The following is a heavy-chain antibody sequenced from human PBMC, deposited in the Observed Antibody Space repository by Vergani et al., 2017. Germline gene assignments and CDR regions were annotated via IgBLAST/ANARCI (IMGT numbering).Heavy chain of an antibody. J-gene: IGHJ6*03. V-gene: IGHV1-69*01. Sequence: QVQLVQSGAEVKKPGSSVKVSCKASGGIFSSYAISWVRQAPGQGLEWMGGIIPIFGTANYAQKFQGRVTITADDSTSTAYMELSSLRSEDTAVYYCARSPSNXHCSGGSCYSYYYYMDVWGKGTTVTVSS. D-gene: IGHD2-15*01. CDR3: ARSPSNXHCSGGSCYSYYYYMDV. CDR1: GGIFSSYA. CDR2: IIPIFGTA.